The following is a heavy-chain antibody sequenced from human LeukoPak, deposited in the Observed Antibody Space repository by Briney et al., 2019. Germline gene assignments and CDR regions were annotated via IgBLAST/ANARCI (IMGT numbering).Heavy chain of an antibody. CDR1: GFTFNIYW. Sequence: GGSLRLSCAASGFTFNIYWMHWVRQAPGKGLDWVSSISSSSSSIYYADSVKGRFTISRDNAKNSLSLQMNSLRAEDTAVYYCARGPYTDYWGQGTLVTVSS. J-gene: IGHJ4*02. D-gene: IGHD4-11*01. CDR2: ISSSSSSI. CDR3: ARGPYTDY. V-gene: IGHV3-21*01.